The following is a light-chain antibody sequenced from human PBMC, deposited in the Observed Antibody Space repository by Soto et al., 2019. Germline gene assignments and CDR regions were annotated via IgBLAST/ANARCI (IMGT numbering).Light chain of an antibody. J-gene: IGLJ2*01. CDR3: QVWDSGSDHVV. CDR2: DNR. Sequence: SYELTQPPSVSVAPGQTARMSSAGINLGRESVHWYQQKPGQAPVLVVYDNRDRPSGTPARISGSNSDNTATLTISSVEAGDEADYYCQVWDSGSDHVVFGGGTQLTVL. V-gene: IGLV3-21*02. CDR1: NLGRES.